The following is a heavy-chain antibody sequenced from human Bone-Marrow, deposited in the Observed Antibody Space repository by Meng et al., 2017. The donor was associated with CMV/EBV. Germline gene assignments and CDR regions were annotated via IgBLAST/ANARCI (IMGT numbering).Heavy chain of an antibody. Sequence: GESLKISCAASGFTFDDYGMNWVRQAPGKGLEWVSGINWNGGSTSYADSVKGRFTISRDNAKNSLSLQMNSLRAEDTAVYYCARDSTGALFGVVIMVYWGQGTLVTVSS. V-gene: IGHV3-20*04. D-gene: IGHD3-3*01. CDR3: ARDSTGALFGVVIMVY. J-gene: IGHJ4*02. CDR1: GFTFDDYG. CDR2: INWNGGST.